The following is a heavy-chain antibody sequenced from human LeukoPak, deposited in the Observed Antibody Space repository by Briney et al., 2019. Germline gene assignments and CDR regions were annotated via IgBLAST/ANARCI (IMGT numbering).Heavy chain of an antibody. CDR3: VKGRTYFYGSGSYIFDY. Sequence: PGGSLRLSCSASGLTFSTCAMHWVRQAPGKGLEYVSSITSNGGLTYYADSVKGRFTISRDNSKNTLYLQMSSLRAEDTAVYYCVKGRTYFYGSGSYIFDYWGQGTLVTVSS. V-gene: IGHV3-64D*09. D-gene: IGHD3-10*01. CDR2: ITSNGGLT. CDR1: GLTFSTCA. J-gene: IGHJ4*02.